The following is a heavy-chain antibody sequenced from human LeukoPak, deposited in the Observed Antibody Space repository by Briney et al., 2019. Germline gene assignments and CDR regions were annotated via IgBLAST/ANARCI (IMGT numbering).Heavy chain of an antibody. D-gene: IGHD5-12*01. J-gene: IGHJ4*02. Sequence: SETLSLTYTVSGGSISSSSYYWGWIRQPPGKGLEWIGSIYYSGSTYYNPSLKSRVTISVDTSKNQFSLKLSSVTAADTAVYYCARRVATTWNFDYWGQGTLVTVSS. CDR3: ARRVATTWNFDY. CDR2: IYYSGST. CDR1: GGSISSSSYY. V-gene: IGHV4-39*07.